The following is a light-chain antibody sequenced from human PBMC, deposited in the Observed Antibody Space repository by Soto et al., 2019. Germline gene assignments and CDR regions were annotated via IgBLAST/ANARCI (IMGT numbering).Light chain of an antibody. CDR2: AAF. V-gene: IGKV1-12*01. CDR3: QQADSFPIT. J-gene: IGKJ5*01. Sequence: DIQMTQTPSSVSASVGDRVTSTCRSSQGISSWLAWYQQKPGKAPKLLIYAAFILQSGVPSRFSGYGSGTDFTLSISSLQPEDFATYYCQQADSFPITFGQGTRLEIK. CDR1: QGISSW.